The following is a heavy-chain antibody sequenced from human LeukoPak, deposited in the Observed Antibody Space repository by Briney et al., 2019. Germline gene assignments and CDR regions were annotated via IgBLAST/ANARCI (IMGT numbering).Heavy chain of an antibody. CDR3: ARTPIRDTAIGQEMDFDY. CDR1: GGSISSYY. J-gene: IGHJ4*02. D-gene: IGHD5-18*01. Sequence: SETLSLTCTVSGGSISSYYWSWVRQPPGKGLEWIGYVYSSGSTNYNPSLKSRVTISVDTSKNQFSLKLSSVTAADTAVYYCARTPIRDTAIGQEMDFDYWGPGTLVTVSS. CDR2: VYSSGST. V-gene: IGHV4-59*01.